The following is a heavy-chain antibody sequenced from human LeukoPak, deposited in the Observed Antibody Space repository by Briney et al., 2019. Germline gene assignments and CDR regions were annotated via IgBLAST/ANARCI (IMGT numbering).Heavy chain of an antibody. CDR1: GGSISSYC. D-gene: IGHD6-13*01. CDR3: ARSPPSSSWAPFDY. V-gene: IGHV4-59*01. Sequence: SETLSLTCTVSGGSISSYCWSWIRQPPGKGLEWIGYIYYSGSTNYTPSLKSRVTISVDTSKNQFSLKLSSVTAADTAVYYCARSPPSSSWAPFDYWGQGTLVTVSS. J-gene: IGHJ4*02. CDR2: IYYSGST.